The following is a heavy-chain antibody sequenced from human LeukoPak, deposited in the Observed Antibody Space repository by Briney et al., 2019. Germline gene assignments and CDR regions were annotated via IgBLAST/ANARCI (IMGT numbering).Heavy chain of an antibody. CDR2: IYPDDSNT. J-gene: IGHJ4*02. V-gene: IGHV5-51*01. D-gene: IGHD3-10*01. CDR3: ARQTYYYGSGDFDF. Sequence: GESLKISCTGFGYSFTRYWIGWVRRMPGKGLEWMGIIYPDDSNTRYSPSFQGQVTISADKSISTAYLQWSSLKASDTAMYYCARQTYYYGSGDFDFWGQGTLVTVSS. CDR1: GYSFTRYW.